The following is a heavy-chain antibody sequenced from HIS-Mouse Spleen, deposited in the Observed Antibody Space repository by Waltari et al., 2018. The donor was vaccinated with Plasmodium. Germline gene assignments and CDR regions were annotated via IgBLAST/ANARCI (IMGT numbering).Heavy chain of an antibody. CDR3: ARRGGRYYYFDY. J-gene: IGHJ4*02. CDR1: GGSISRRRYY. Sequence: QLQLQESGPGLVKPSEPLSLTCTVPGGSISRRRYYWGWILQPPGKGLEWIGSIYYSGSTYYNPSLKSRVTISVDTSKNQFSLKLSSVTAANTAVYYCARRGGRYYYFDYWGQGTLVTVSS. CDR2: IYYSGST. V-gene: IGHV4-39*01. D-gene: IGHD1-26*01.